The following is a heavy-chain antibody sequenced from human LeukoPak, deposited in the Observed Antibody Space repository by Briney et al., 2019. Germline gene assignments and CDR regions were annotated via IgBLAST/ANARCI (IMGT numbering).Heavy chain of an antibody. J-gene: IGHJ6*02. CDR1: GGSFSGYY. CDR3: ARLPDIVVVPAATAYYYYGMDV. CDR2: INHSGST. D-gene: IGHD2-2*01. V-gene: IGHV4-34*01. Sequence: PSETLSLTCAVYGGSFSGYYWSWIRQPPGKGLEWIGEINHSGSTNYNPSLKSRVTISVDTSKNQFSLKLSSVTAADTAVYYCARLPDIVVVPAATAYYYYGMDVWGQGTTVTVSS.